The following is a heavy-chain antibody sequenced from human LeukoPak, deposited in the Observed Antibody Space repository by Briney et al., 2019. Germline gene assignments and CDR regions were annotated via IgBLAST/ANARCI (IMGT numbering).Heavy chain of an antibody. J-gene: IGHJ4*02. Sequence: GGSLRLSCAASGFTFSRYVMSWVRQAPGKGLEYVSAISSNGGSTYYADSVKGRFTISRDNSKNTLYLQMSSLRAEDTAVFYCVKLFTFYYGSGSFPDYWGQGTLVTVSS. V-gene: IGHV3-64D*08. CDR3: VKLFTFYYGSGSFPDY. CDR2: ISSNGGST. D-gene: IGHD3-10*01. CDR1: GFTFSRYV.